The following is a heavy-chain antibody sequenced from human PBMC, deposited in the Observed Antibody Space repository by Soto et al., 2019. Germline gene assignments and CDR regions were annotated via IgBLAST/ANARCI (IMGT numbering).Heavy chain of an antibody. D-gene: IGHD3-16*01. V-gene: IGHV3-30*19. J-gene: IGHJ3*01. CDR3: ARNLRLRSSFGFNAFSDDAFDV. CDR1: GFTFRIYS. Sequence: QVQLVESGGGVVQPGRSLRLSCAASGFTFRIYSMHWVRQSPRKGLEWVAIISYDGKSSYYSAPVKGRFFISRDNSQKVVSLQMNSLTTEDTSLYYCARNLRLRSSFGFNAFSDDAFDVWGRGTMVTVSS. CDR2: ISYDGKSS.